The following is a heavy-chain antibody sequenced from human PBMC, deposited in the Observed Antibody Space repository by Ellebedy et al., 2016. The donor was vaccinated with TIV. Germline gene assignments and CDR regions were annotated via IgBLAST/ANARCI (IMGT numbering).Heavy chain of an antibody. Sequence: MPSETLSLTCTVSGGSISSSSYYWGWIRQPPGKGLEWIGSIYYSGSTYYNPSLKSRVTISVDTSKNQFSLKLSSVTAADTAVYYCARCSNDSSGFYYYYGMDVWGQGTTVTVSS. J-gene: IGHJ6*02. D-gene: IGHD3-22*01. CDR3: ARCSNDSSGFYYYYGMDV. V-gene: IGHV4-39*01. CDR1: GGSISSSSYY. CDR2: IYYSGST.